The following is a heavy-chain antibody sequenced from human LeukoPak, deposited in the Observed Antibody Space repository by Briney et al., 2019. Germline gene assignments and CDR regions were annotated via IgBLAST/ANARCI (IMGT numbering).Heavy chain of an antibody. CDR2: INHSGST. CDR1: GGSISSYY. Sequence: SETLSLTCTVSGGSISSYYWSWIRQPPGKGLEWIGEINHSGSTNYNPSLKSRVTISVDTSKNQFSLKLSSVTAADTAVYYCARGSRSRSRNWFDPWGQGTLVTVSS. V-gene: IGHV4-34*01. J-gene: IGHJ5*02. D-gene: IGHD6-13*01. CDR3: ARGSRSRSRNWFDP.